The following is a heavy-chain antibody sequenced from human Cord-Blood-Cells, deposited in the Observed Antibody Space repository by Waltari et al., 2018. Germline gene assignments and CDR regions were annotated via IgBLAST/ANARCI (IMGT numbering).Heavy chain of an antibody. J-gene: IGHJ3*02. D-gene: IGHD6-19*01. CDR3: ARPAVAGAFDI. Sequence: QVQLQQWGAGLLKPSETLSLTCAVYGGSFSGYYWSWIRQPPGKGLEWIGEINHSGSTNYNPSLQSRVTISVDTSKNQFSLKLSSVTAADTAVYYCARPAVAGAFDIWGQGTMVTVSS. CDR2: INHSGST. CDR1: GGSFSGYY. V-gene: IGHV4-34*01.